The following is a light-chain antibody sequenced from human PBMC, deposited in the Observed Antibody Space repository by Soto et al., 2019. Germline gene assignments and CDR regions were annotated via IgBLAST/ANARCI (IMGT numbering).Light chain of an antibody. CDR2: GAS. CDR3: QQHGSSPIT. J-gene: IGKJ5*01. Sequence: EIVLTQSPGTLSLSPGERATLSCRASQSVSSNYLAWYQQKPGQAPRLLIYGASSRATGIPDIFSGSGSGTDFTLTISGLEPEDFAVYYCQQHGSSPITFGQGTRLEIK. CDR1: QSVSSNY. V-gene: IGKV3-20*01.